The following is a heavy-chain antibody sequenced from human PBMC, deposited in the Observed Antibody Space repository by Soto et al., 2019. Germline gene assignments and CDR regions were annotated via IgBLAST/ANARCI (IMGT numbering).Heavy chain of an antibody. CDR2: IFHNGNT. D-gene: IGHD2-21*01. Sequence: QVQLQESGPGLVKPSETLSLTCAVSGGSISTSDWWSWVRQPPGKGLEWIGEIFHNGNTNYNPSLRSRVTISVDKSRNQFLLNLTSVTAADTAAYYCARDPAVWRTPPSDAFDIWGHGTMVTVSS. V-gene: IGHV4-4*02. CDR3: ARDPAVWRTPPSDAFDI. J-gene: IGHJ3*02. CDR1: GGSISTSDW.